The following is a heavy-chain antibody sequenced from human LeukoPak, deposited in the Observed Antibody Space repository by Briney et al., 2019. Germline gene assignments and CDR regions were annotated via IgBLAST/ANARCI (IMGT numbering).Heavy chain of an antibody. D-gene: IGHD5-18*01. J-gene: IGHJ4*02. CDR1: GFTFSSYA. Sequence: GGSLRLSCAASGFTFSSYAMHWVRQAPGKGLEWVAVISYDGSNKYYADSVKGRFTISRDNSKNTLYLQMNSLRAEDTAVYYCARGYSYAYWGQGTLVTVSS. CDR3: ARGYSYAY. CDR2: ISYDGSNK. V-gene: IGHV3-30-3*01.